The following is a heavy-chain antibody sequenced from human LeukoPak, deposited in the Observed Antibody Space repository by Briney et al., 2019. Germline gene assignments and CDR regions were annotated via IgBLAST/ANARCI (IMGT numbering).Heavy chain of an antibody. Sequence: SETLSLTCAVYGGSFSDYFWGWIRQPLGKGLEWMGEINHSGGTYYNPSLKSRVTISVDTSKNQFSLNLSSVTAADTAVYYCARAVVVVPAAIHYGMDVWGQGTTVTVSS. J-gene: IGHJ6*02. CDR3: ARAVVVVPAAIHYGMDV. V-gene: IGHV4-34*01. CDR2: INHSGGT. D-gene: IGHD2-2*01. CDR1: GGSFSDYF.